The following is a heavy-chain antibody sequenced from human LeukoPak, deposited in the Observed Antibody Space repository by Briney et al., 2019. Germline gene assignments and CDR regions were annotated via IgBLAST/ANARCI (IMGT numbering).Heavy chain of an antibody. Sequence: PRASVKVSYKASGYTFTSYGISWVRQAPGQGLEWMGWISAYNGNTNYAQKLQGRVTMTTDTSTSTAYMELRSLRSDGTAVYYCARDECSSTSCYYYYGMDVWGKGTTVTVSS. CDR2: ISAYNGNT. CDR3: ARDECSSTSCYYYYGMDV. J-gene: IGHJ6*04. CDR1: GYTFTSYG. D-gene: IGHD2-2*01. V-gene: IGHV1-18*04.